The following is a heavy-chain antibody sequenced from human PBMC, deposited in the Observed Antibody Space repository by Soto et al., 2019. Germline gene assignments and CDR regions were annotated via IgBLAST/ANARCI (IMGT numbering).Heavy chain of an antibody. V-gene: IGHV4-61*01. Sequence: PSETLSLTCTVSGGSVSSGSYYWSWIRQPPGKGLEWIGYIYYSGSTNYNPSLKSRVTISVDTSKNQFSLKLNSVTAADTAVYICARLKGPPPWGYFYYGMDVWGQGTTVTVS. CDR3: ARLKGPPPWGYFYYGMDV. CDR2: IYYSGST. D-gene: IGHD7-27*01. CDR1: GGSVSSGSYY. J-gene: IGHJ6*02.